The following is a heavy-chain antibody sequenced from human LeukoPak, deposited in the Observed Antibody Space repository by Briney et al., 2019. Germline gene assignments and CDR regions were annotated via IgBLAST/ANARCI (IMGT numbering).Heavy chain of an antibody. CDR1: GFTFDDYA. Sequence: GGSLRLSCAASGFTFDDYAMHWVRQAPGKGLEWVSGIGWNSGSIGYADSVKGRFTISRDNSKNTLYLQMNSLRAEDTAVYYCAKASNYGSGSYYPRGVDYWGQGTLVTVSS. V-gene: IGHV3-9*01. J-gene: IGHJ4*02. CDR3: AKASNYGSGSYYPRGVDY. CDR2: IGWNSGSI. D-gene: IGHD3-10*01.